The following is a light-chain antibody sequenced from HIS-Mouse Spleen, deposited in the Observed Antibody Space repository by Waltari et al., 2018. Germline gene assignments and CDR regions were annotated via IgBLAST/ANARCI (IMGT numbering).Light chain of an antibody. J-gene: IGLJ2*01. CDR3: YSTDSSGNHRV. CDR1: AFPTNH. CDR2: EDS. Sequence: SYELTQPPSVPVSPGQTARIPCSGAAFPTNHPYWYEQKSGQAPVLVIYEDSKRPSGIPERFSGSSSGTMATLTISGAQVEDEADYYCYSTDSSGNHRVFGGGTKLTVL. V-gene: IGLV3-10*01.